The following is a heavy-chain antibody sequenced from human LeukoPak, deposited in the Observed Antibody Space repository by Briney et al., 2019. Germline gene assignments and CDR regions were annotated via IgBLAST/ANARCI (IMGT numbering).Heavy chain of an antibody. Sequence: SETLSLTCSVSGDSISSRSSYWGWIRQSPGKGLEWIGSIYFTEDTYYNPSLKSRVTISLDTSKNQFSLKLSSVTAADTAVYYCARNSNEYFQHWGQGTLVTVSS. CDR1: GDSISSRSSY. CDR3: ARNSNEYFQH. CDR2: IYFTEDT. J-gene: IGHJ1*01. V-gene: IGHV4-39*01. D-gene: IGHD1-7*01.